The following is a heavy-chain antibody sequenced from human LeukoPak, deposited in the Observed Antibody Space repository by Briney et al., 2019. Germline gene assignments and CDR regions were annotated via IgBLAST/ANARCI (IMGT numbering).Heavy chain of an antibody. CDR2: INPNSGGT. D-gene: IGHD3-3*01. CDR3: ARVLSITIFGVVTDFDY. CDR1: GYTFTGYY. V-gene: IGHV1-2*02. Sequence: ASVKVCCKASGYTFTGYYMHWVRQAPGQGLEWMGWINPNSGGTNYAQKFQGRVTMTRDTSISTAYMELSRLRSDDTAVYHCARVLSITIFGVVTDFDYWGQGTLVTVSS. J-gene: IGHJ4*02.